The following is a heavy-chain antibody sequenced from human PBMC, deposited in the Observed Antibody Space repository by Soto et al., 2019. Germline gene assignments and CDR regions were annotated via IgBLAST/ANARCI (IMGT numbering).Heavy chain of an antibody. CDR1: GVSISSYY. Sequence: SETLSLTCTVSGVSISSYYWIWIRQPPGKGLEWIGYIYYSGSTNYNPSLKSRVTISVDTPKNQFSLKLSSVTAADTAVYYCARGEMVRGVITPYYYYGMDVWGQGTTVTVSS. CDR3: ARGEMVRGVITPYYYYGMDV. J-gene: IGHJ6*02. V-gene: IGHV4-59*01. CDR2: IYYSGST. D-gene: IGHD3-10*01.